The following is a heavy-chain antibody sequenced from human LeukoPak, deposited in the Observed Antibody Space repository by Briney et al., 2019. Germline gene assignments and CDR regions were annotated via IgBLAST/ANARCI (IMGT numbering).Heavy chain of an antibody. CDR1: GFTVSRNY. J-gene: IGHJ6*02. CDR3: ARDRVRGVSPYYYYYGMDV. D-gene: IGHD3-10*01. V-gene: IGHV3-66*01. Sequence: GRSLRLSCAASGFTVSRNYMSSVRQAPREGLEWVSVIYIGGSTYYADSVKSRFTISRDNSKNTLYLQMNSLRAEDTAVYYCARDRVRGVSPYYYYYGMDVWGQGTTVTVSS. CDR2: IYIGGST.